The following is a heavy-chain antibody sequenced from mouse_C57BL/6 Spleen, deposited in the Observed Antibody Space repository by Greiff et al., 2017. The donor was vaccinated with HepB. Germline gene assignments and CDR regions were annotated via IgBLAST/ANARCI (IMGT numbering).Heavy chain of an antibody. CDR1: GYSITSGYG. V-gene: IGHV3-2*02. Sequence: EVKLMESGPGLVKPSQSLSLTCTVTGYSITSGYGWNWIRQFPGNKLEWMGYISYSGSTNYNPSLNSRISITRDTSKNQFFLQLKSVTTEDTATYYCARTARIKYWGEGITLTGAS. J-gene: IGHJ2*01. D-gene: IGHD3-3*01. CDR3: ARTARIKY. CDR2: ISYSGST.